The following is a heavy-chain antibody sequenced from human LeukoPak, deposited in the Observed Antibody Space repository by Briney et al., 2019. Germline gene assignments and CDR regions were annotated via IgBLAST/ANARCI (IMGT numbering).Heavy chain of an antibody. CDR2: IYPGDSDT. D-gene: IGHD2-15*01. Sequence: HGESLKISCKGSGYGFTNYWIGWVRQMPGKGLEWMGIIYPGDSDTRYSPSFQGQVTFSADKSINTAYLQWSSLKASDTAMYYCASSYCSGGSCYPGDAFDIWGQGTMVTVSS. V-gene: IGHV5-51*01. J-gene: IGHJ3*02. CDR1: GYGFTNYW. CDR3: ASSYCSGGSCYPGDAFDI.